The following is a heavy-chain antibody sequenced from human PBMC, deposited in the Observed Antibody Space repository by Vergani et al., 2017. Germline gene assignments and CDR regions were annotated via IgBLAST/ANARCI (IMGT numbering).Heavy chain of an antibody. CDR2: IYTSGST. V-gene: IGHV4-61*02. J-gene: IGHJ6*03. D-gene: IGHD3-10*01. CDR1: GGSISSGSYY. CDR3: ARDSSDAPWKGPVSGYYYYYYYMDV. Sequence: QVQLQESGPGLVKPSQTLSLTCTVSGGSISSGSYYWSWIRQPAGKGLEWIGRIYTSGSTNYNPSLKSRVTISVDTSKNQFSLKLSSVTAADTAVYYCARDSSDAPWKGPVSGYYYYYYYMDVWGKGTTVTVSS.